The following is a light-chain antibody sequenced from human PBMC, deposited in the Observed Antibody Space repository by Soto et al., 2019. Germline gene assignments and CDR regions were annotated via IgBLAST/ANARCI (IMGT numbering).Light chain of an antibody. J-gene: IGKJ5*01. CDR1: QSISSY. V-gene: IGKV1-39*01. CDR2: AAS. CDR3: QQSYSMPIT. Sequence: IVLTQSPATLSASVGDRVTITCRASQSISSYLNWYQQKPGKAPKLLIYAASSLQSGVPSRFSGSGSGTDFTLTISSLQPEDFATYYCQQSYSMPITFGQGTRLEIK.